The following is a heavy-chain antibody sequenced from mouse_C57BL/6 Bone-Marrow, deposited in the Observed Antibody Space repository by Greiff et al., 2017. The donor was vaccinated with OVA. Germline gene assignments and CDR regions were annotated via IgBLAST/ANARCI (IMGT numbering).Heavy chain of an antibody. CDR3: ARDYYGSSPYYAMDY. CDR1: GYSITSGYY. D-gene: IGHD1-1*01. V-gene: IGHV3-6*01. Sequence: EVKLQESGPGLVKPSQSLSLTCSVTGYSITSGYYWNWIRQFPGNKLEWMGYISYDGSNNYNPSLKNRISITRDTSKNQFFLKLNSVTTEDTATYYCARDYYGSSPYYAMDYWGQGTSVTVSS. J-gene: IGHJ4*01. CDR2: ISYDGSN.